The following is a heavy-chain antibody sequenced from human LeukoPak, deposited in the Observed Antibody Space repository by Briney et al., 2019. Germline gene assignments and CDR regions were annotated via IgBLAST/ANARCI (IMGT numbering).Heavy chain of an antibody. CDR1: GFTFSDYY. Sequence: GGSLRLSCAASGFTFSDYYMSWIRQAPGKGLEWVSYISSSGSTIYYADSLKGRFTISRDDAKNSLYLQMNSLRAEDTAVYYCARLVATPRTKNDMDVWGKGTTVTVSS. V-gene: IGHV3-11*01. J-gene: IGHJ6*03. CDR2: ISSSGSTI. CDR3: ARLVATPRTKNDMDV. D-gene: IGHD5-12*01.